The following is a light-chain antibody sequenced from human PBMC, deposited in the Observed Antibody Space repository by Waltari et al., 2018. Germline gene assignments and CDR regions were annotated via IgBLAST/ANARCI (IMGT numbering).Light chain of an antibody. V-gene: IGLV2-8*01. Sequence: QYALTQPPSASGSPGQSVTISCTGTSSDVGGYNYVPWYQQHPGKAPNLMIYEVSKRPSGVPDRLPGSKSGNTASLTVSGLRAEDEADYYCSSYAGNNNVVFGGGTKLTVL. CDR1: SSDVGGYNY. CDR3: SSYAGNNNVV. J-gene: IGLJ2*01. CDR2: EVS.